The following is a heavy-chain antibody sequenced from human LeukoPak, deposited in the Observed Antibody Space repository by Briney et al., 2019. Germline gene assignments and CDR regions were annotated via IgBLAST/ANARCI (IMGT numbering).Heavy chain of an antibody. CDR3: ARQTPEILRYFDWLLSPSWFDP. J-gene: IGHJ5*02. Sequence: PSETLSLTCAVYGGSFSGYYWSWIRQPPGKGLEWIGSIYYSGSTYYNPSLKSRVTISVDTSKNQFSLKLSSVTAADTAVYYCARQTPEILRYFDWLLSPSWFDPWGQGTLVTVSS. D-gene: IGHD3-9*01. CDR2: IYYSGST. V-gene: IGHV4-34*01. CDR1: GGSFSGYY.